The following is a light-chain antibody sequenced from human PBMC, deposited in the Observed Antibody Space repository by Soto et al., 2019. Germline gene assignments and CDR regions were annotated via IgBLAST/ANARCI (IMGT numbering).Light chain of an antibody. CDR2: DAS. V-gene: IGKV3-15*01. CDR3: QQYNNWPRT. CDR1: QSVSSN. J-gene: IGKJ1*01. Sequence: EIVMTQSPATLSVSPGERATLSCRASQSVSSNLAWYQQKPGQAPRLLIYDASTRATGIQARFSGSGSGKEFTLTISSLQSEDFAVYYCQQYNNWPRTFGQGTKVEIK.